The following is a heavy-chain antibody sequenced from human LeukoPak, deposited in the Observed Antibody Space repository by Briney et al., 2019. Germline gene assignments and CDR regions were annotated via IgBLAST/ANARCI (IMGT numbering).Heavy chain of an antibody. CDR1: GGSISSGGDY. J-gene: IGHJ3*02. CDR3: ARAAWRGSNSRDAFDI. V-gene: IGHV4-31*03. D-gene: IGHD4-23*01. Sequence: SETLSLTCTVSGGSISSGGDYWSWIRQHPGKGLEWIGYISYSGTTYYSPSLQSRITISLDTSKNQFPLELSSVTAADTAVYYCARAAWRGSNSRDAFDIWGLGTVVTVSS. CDR2: ISYSGTT.